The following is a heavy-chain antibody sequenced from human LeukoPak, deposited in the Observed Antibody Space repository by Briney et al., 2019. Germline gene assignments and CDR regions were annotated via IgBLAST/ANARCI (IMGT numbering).Heavy chain of an antibody. V-gene: IGHV4-34*01. CDR1: GGSFSGYY. D-gene: IGHD3-3*01. J-gene: IGHJ6*02. CDR2: INHSGST. Sequence: SETLSLTCAVYGGSFSGYYWSWIRQPPGKGLEWIGEINHSGSTNYNPSLKSRVTISVDTSKNQFPLKLSSVTAADTAVYYCARVFQVEGYCYYYGMDVWGQGTTVTVSS. CDR3: ARVFQVEGYCYYYGMDV.